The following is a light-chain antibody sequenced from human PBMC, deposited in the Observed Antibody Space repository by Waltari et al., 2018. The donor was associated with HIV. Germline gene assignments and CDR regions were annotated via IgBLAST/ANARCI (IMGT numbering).Light chain of an antibody. CDR2: ANY. J-gene: IGLJ1*01. CDR3: QSYDASLGGWV. CDR1: SSNIGAPYD. V-gene: IGLV1-40*01. Sequence: QSVLTQPPSVSGAPGQRVTISCTGSSSNIGAPYDVHWYHQLPGTAPKLLIYANYNRPSGVPDRCSGSKSGTSASLAITGLQTEDEADYYCQSYDASLGGWVFGTGTKVTVL.